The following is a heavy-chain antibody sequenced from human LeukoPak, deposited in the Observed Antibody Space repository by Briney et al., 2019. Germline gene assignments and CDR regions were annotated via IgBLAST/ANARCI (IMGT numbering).Heavy chain of an antibody. D-gene: IGHD6-19*01. CDR1: GGSISSYY. J-gene: IGHJ5*02. V-gene: IGHV4-4*07. CDR2: IYTSGST. CDR3: ARDGAVASRANWFDP. Sequence: SETLSLTCTVSGGSISSYYWSWIRQPAGKGLEWIGRIYTSGSTNYNPSLKSRVTMSVDTSKNQFSLKLSSVTAADTAVYYCARDGAVASRANWFDPWGQGTLVTVSS.